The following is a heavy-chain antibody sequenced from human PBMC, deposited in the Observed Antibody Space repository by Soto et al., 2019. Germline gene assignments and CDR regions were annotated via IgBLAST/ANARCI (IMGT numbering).Heavy chain of an antibody. CDR3: ASWHEREHAYDV. CDR1: GLTVSGKKY. V-gene: IGHV3-53*01. D-gene: IGHD1-1*01. J-gene: IGHJ3*01. Sequence: DVQLVESGGGLIQPGESLRLSCAAFGLTVSGKKYVAWVRQAPGKGLEGGSALYDVDGTYYADSVKGRFTTSRDSSKTTEYLQMNGLRPDDAAVYYCASWHEREHAYDVWGQGTTVTVSS. CDR2: LYDVDGT.